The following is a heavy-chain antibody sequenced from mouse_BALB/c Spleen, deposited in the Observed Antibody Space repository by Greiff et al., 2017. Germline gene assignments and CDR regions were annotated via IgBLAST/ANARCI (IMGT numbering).Heavy chain of an antibody. CDR3: ARDYGSRGGPWFAY. D-gene: IGHD1-1*01. CDR2: ISYSGST. Sequence: EVQLVESGPGLVKPSQSLSLTCTVTGYSITSDYAWNWIRQFPGNKLEWMGYISYSGSTSYNPSLKSRISITRDTSKNQFFLQLNSVTTEDTATYYCARDYGSRGGPWFAYWGQGTLVTVSA. CDR1: GYSITSDYA. J-gene: IGHJ3*01. V-gene: IGHV3-2*02.